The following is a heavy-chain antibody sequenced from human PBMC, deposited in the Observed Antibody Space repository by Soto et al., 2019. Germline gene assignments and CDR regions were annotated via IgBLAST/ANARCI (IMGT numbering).Heavy chain of an antibody. CDR1: GGSISSSSYY. V-gene: IGHV4-39*01. CDR2: IYYSGST. J-gene: IGHJ6*02. Sequence: QLQLQESGPGLVKPSETLSLTCTVSGGSISSSSYYWGWIRQPPGKGLEWIGSIYYSGSTYYNPSIRSRVTIPVDTSKNQFPLKLSSVTAADTAVYYCARQQLVPYYYYGMDVWGQGTTVTVSS. CDR3: ARQQLVPYYYYGMDV. D-gene: IGHD6-13*01.